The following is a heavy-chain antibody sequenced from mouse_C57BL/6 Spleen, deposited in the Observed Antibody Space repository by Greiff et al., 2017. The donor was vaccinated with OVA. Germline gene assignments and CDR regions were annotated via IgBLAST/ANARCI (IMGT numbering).Heavy chain of an antibody. Sequence: VQLVESGAELVRPGASVKLSCKASGYTFTDYYINWVKQRPGQGLEWIARIYPGSGNTYYNEKFKGKATLTAEKSSSTAYMQLSSLTSEDSAVYFCAREERYGSSYVGFAYWGQGTLVTVSA. J-gene: IGHJ3*01. CDR2: IYPGSGNT. CDR3: AREERYGSSYVGFAY. CDR1: GYTFTDYY. D-gene: IGHD1-1*01. V-gene: IGHV1-76*01.